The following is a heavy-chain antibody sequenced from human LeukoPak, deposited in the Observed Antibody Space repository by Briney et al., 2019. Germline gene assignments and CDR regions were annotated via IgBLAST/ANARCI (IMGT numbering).Heavy chain of an antibody. CDR1: GGSFSGYY. D-gene: IGHD3-22*01. Sequence: PSETLSLTCAVYGGSFSGYYWSWIRQPPGKGLEWIGEINHSGSTNYNPSLKSRVTMSVDTSKNQFSLKLSSVTAADTAVYYCARGLDSSGYYSDWDYWGQGTLVTVSS. V-gene: IGHV4-34*01. J-gene: IGHJ4*02. CDR3: ARGLDSSGYYSDWDY. CDR2: INHSGST.